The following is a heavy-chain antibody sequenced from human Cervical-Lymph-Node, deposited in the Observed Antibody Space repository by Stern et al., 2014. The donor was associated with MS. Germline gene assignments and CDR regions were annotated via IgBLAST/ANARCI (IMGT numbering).Heavy chain of an antibody. Sequence: QLQLQESGPGLVKPSQTLSLTCTVSGGSISSGSHYWSWIRQPAGKGLEWVGRIYATEGVDYNPSCKGRVTMSVDTSKDQFSLELRSVTAADTAMYYCAREWIYEVSWFDSWGQGSLVIVSS. CDR2: IYATEGV. CDR3: AREWIYEVSWFDS. CDR1: GGSISSGSHY. V-gene: IGHV4-61*02. D-gene: IGHD5/OR15-5a*01. J-gene: IGHJ5*01.